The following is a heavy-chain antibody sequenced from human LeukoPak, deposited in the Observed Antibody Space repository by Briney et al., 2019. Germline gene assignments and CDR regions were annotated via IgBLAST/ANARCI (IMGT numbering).Heavy chain of an antibody. V-gene: IGHV4-61*02. CDR3: ARELQLWSRYYYYYMDV. CDR2: IYTSGIT. Sequence: SETLSLXCTVSGGSISSGSYYWSWIRQPAGKGPEWIGRIYTSGITNYNPSLKSRVTISVDTSKNQFSLKLSSVTAADTAVYYCARELQLWSRYYYYYMDVWGKGTTVTVSS. J-gene: IGHJ6*03. CDR1: GGSISSGSYY. D-gene: IGHD5-18*01.